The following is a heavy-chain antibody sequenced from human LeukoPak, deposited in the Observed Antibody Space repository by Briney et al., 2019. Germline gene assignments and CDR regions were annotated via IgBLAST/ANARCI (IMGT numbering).Heavy chain of an antibody. CDR3: ARQRTSGSASNLRVAQIDS. V-gene: IGHV4-39*01. D-gene: IGHD3-3*01. J-gene: IGHJ4*02. Sequence: SETLSLTCTVSGGSISSSTFYWGWIRQPPGKGLEWIRSLYYSGSTYYNPSLKSRATISVDTSKNQISLKVPSVTAADSALYFCARQRTSGSASNLRVAQIDSWGQGTLVTVSS. CDR1: GGSISSSTFY. CDR2: LYYSGST.